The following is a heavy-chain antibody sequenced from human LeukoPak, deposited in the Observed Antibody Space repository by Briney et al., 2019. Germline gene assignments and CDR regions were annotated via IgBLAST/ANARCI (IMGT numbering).Heavy chain of an antibody. Sequence: GRSLRLSCAASGFTFSSYGMHWVRQAPGKGLEWVAVISYDGSNKYYADSVKGRFTISRDNARNSLYLQMNSPRAEDTAVYYCASGRQLGYWGQGTLVTVSS. V-gene: IGHV3-30*03. CDR1: GFTFSSYG. D-gene: IGHD6-13*01. CDR3: ASGRQLGY. J-gene: IGHJ4*02. CDR2: ISYDGSNK.